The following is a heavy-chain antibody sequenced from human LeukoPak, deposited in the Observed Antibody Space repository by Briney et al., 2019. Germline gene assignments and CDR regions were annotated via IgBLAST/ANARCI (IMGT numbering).Heavy chain of an antibody. J-gene: IGHJ4*02. D-gene: IGHD5-18*01. CDR2: INWNGGST. CDR3: ASNREGIQLWSYFDY. V-gene: IGHV3-20*04. CDR1: GSTFDDYG. Sequence: PGGSLRLSCAASGSTFDDYGMRWVRQAPGKGLGWVSVINWNGGSTGYADSVKGRFTISRDNSKNTLYLQMNSLRAEDTAVYYCASNREGIQLWSYFDYWGQGTLVTVSS.